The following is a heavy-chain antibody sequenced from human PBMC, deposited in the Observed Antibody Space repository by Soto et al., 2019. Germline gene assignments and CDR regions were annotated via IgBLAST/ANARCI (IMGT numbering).Heavy chain of an antibody. J-gene: IGHJ5*02. CDR2: IIPIFGTA. CDR1: GGTFSSYA. Sequence: ASVKVSCKASGGTFSSYAISWVRQAPGQGLEWMGGIIPIFGTANYAQKFQGRVTITADESTSTAYRELSSLRAEDTAVYYCARDLRDYYPWFDPWGQGTLVTVSS. D-gene: IGHD3-22*01. V-gene: IGHV1-69*13. CDR3: ARDLRDYYPWFDP.